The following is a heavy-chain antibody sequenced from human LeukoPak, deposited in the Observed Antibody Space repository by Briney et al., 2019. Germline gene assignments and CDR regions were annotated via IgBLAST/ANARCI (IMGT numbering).Heavy chain of an antibody. CDR1: GGSFSGYY. V-gene: IGHV4-34*01. CDR3: ARRDGYNRSFDY. CDR2: INHSGST. Sequence: PSGTLSLTCAVYGGSFSGYYWSWIRQPPGKGLEWIGEINHSGSTNYNPSLKSRVTISVDTSENQFSLKLSSVTAADTAVYYCARRDGYNRSFDYWGQGTLVTVSS. D-gene: IGHD5-24*01. J-gene: IGHJ4*02.